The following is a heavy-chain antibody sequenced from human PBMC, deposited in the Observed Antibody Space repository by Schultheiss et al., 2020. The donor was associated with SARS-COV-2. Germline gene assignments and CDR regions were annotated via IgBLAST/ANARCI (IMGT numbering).Heavy chain of an antibody. D-gene: IGHD3-10*01. V-gene: IGHV4-4*02. CDR3: ARASSASYYASFDY. Sequence: SETLSLTCAVSGGSISSSNWWSWVRQSPGKGLEWIGEIYHSGSTNYNSSLKSRVTISVDKSKNQISLKLSSVTAADTAVYYCARASSASYYASFDYWGQGTLVTVSS. CDR2: IYHSGST. CDR1: GGSISSSNW. J-gene: IGHJ4*02.